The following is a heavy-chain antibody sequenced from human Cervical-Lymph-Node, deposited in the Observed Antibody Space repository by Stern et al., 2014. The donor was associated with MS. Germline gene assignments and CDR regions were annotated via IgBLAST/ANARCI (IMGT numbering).Heavy chain of an antibody. J-gene: IGHJ4*02. D-gene: IGHD1-1*01. CDR3: AHLTTATALDY. CDR2: IYWDGDK. Sequence: QVTLKESGPTLVKPTQTLTLTCTFSGFSLSTSGVGVGWIRQPPGKALEWLALIYWDGDKRYSPSLESRLTITKDTSKNLVFLTMTNMDPVDTATYYCAHLTTATALDYWGQGTLVTVSS. CDR1: GFSLSTSGVG. V-gene: IGHV2-5*02.